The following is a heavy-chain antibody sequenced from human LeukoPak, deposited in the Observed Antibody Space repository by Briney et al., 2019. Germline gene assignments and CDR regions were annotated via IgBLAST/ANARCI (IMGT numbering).Heavy chain of an antibody. D-gene: IGHD1-7*01. J-gene: IGHJ4*02. Sequence: GGSLRLSCAASGFTFSSYAMHWVRQAPGKGPEWVAVISYDESNKYYADSVKGRFTISRDNSKNTLYLQMNSLRAEDTAVYYCAKNYREAGLSFDYWGQGTLVTVSS. V-gene: IGHV3-30*18. CDR1: GFTFSSYA. CDR2: ISYDESNK. CDR3: AKNYREAGLSFDY.